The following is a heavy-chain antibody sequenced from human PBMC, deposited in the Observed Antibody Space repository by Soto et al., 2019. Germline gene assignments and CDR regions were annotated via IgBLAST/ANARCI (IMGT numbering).Heavy chain of an antibody. J-gene: IGHJ4*02. V-gene: IGHV1-3*01. CDR2: INAGNGNR. D-gene: IGHD3-22*01. CDR3: ARGDYYDIPDY. CDR1: GYTFTSYS. Sequence: QVQLVQSGAEVKKPGASVKVSCKASGYTFTSYSMHWVRQAPGQRLEWMGWINAGNGNRKYSQKFQGRVTITRDTSASTAYMDLSSLRSEDTAVYYCARGDYYDIPDYWGQGTLVTVSS.